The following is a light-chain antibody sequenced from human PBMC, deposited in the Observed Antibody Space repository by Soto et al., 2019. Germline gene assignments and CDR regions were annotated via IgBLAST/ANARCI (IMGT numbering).Light chain of an antibody. CDR3: QEYCSSLT. Sequence: EIVLTQSPGTLSLSPGERATLSCRASQSVSSSYLAWYQQKPGQAPRLLIYGASSRATGIPDRFSGSGSGTAFTLTISRLEPEDFAVDYCQEYCSSLTFGGGTKVEIK. CDR1: QSVSSSY. V-gene: IGKV3-20*01. J-gene: IGKJ4*01. CDR2: GAS.